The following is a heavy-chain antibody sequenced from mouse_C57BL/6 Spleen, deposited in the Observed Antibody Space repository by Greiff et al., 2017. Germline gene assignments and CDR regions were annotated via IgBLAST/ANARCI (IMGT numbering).Heavy chain of an antibody. CDR2: LDPANGDT. J-gene: IGHJ4*01. Sequence: VQLKEPGAELVRPGASVKLSCTASGFNIKDDYMHWVKQRPEQGLEWIGWLDPANGDTEYASKFQGKATITADTSSNTAYLQLSSLTSEDAAVYYSTSVCGRLMDYWGQGTSVTVSS. CDR1: GFNIKDDY. D-gene: IGHD1-2*01. V-gene: IGHV14-4*01. CDR3: TSVCGRLMDY.